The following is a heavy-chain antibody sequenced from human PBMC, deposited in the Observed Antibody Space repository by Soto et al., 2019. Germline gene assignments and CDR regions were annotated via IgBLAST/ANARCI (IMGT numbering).Heavy chain of an antibody. CDR3: ASQGFGAIHVLVDV. D-gene: IGHD3-10*01. CDR2: LHYGGNR. J-gene: IGHJ6*02. V-gene: IGHV4-59*08. Sequence: QVQLQESGPGLVKPSETLSLTCTVSGGSISSYYCSWFRQPPGKGLEWIGLLHYGGNRDYNPSLRRRVSMSVDTSKTQFSLRLSSVTAADTALYYCASQGFGAIHVLVDVWGQGTTVIVSS. CDR1: GGSISSYY.